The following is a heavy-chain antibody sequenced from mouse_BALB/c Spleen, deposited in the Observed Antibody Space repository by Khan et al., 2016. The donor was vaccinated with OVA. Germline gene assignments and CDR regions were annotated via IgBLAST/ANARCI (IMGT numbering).Heavy chain of an antibody. V-gene: IGHV3-2*02. D-gene: IGHD1-2*01. CDR2: ISYSGST. CDR3: ARTARIKY. CDR1: GYSITSGYG. Sequence: EVQLQELGPGLVKPSQSLSLTCTVTGYSITSGYGWNWIRQFPGNKLEWMGYISYSGSTNYNPSLKSRITITRDTSKNQFFLQLNSVTTEDTATYYCARTARIKYWGQGTTLTVSS. J-gene: IGHJ2*01.